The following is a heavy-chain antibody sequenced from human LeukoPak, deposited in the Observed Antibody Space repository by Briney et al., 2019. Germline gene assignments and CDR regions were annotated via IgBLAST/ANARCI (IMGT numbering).Heavy chain of an antibody. CDR1: GFTFSRYA. Sequence: GGSLRLSCAASGFTFSRYAMHWVRQAPGKGLEWVAVIWHDGSNQTYTDSVKGRFTISRDNSKNTLDLHMNSLRAEDTAVYYCARDRGPGGLAGTYYWGQGTLVTVSS. J-gene: IGHJ4*02. CDR3: ARDRGPGGLAGTYY. CDR2: IWHDGSNQ. D-gene: IGHD6-19*01. V-gene: IGHV3-33*08.